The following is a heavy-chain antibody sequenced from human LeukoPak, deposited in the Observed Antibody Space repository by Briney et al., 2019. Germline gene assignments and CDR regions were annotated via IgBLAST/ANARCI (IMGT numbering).Heavy chain of an antibody. D-gene: IGHD3-10*01. Sequence: ASVKVSCKASGYTFTSYGISWVRQAPGQGLEWMGWISAYNGNTNYAQKLQGRVTMTTDTSTSTAYMELRSLRSDDTAVYYCASFLAPPVVLLLWFGRRDNYSGMDVWAQGPTVTVSS. CDR3: ASFLAPPVVLLLWFGRRDNYSGMDV. CDR2: ISAYNGNT. V-gene: IGHV1-18*01. CDR1: GYTFTSYG. J-gene: IGHJ6*02.